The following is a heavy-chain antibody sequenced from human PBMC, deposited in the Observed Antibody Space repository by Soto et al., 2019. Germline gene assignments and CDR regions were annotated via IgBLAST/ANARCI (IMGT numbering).Heavy chain of an antibody. CDR1: GGSFSGYY. CDR3: ARGGYCSSTSCLDPYYYGMDV. J-gene: IGHJ6*02. D-gene: IGHD2-2*01. Sequence: SETLSLTCAVYGGSFSGYYWSWIRQPPGKGLEWIGEINHSGSTNYNPSLKSRVTISVDTSKNQLSLKLSSVTAADTAVYYCARGGYCSSTSCLDPYYYGMDVWGQGTTVTVSS. V-gene: IGHV4-34*01. CDR2: INHSGST.